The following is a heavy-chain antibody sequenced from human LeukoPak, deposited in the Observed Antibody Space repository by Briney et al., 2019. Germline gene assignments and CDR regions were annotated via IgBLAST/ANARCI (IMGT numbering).Heavy chain of an antibody. CDR1: GFTFSSYA. CDR2: ISYDGSNK. D-gene: IGHD3-22*01. CDR3: ARDLSDSSGYYVVGAFDY. J-gene: IGHJ4*02. V-gene: IGHV3-30-3*01. Sequence: GGSLRLSCAASGFTFSSYAMHWVRQAPGKGLEWVAVISYDGSNKYYADSVKGRFTISRDNSKNTLYLQMNSLRAEDTAVYYCARDLSDSSGYYVVGAFDYWGQGTLVTVSS.